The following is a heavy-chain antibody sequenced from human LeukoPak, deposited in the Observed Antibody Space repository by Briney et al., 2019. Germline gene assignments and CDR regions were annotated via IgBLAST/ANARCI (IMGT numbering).Heavy chain of an antibody. CDR2: INPNNGGT. CDR1: GYTFTGYY. CDR3: ARQGSLGTWFDP. V-gene: IGHV1-2*06. Sequence: ASVKVSCKASGYTFTGYYMQWVRQAPGQGLEWMGRINPNNGGTDYAQNFQGRVTMTRDTSISTVYMELSSLKSNDTAVYYCARQGSLGTWFDPWGQGTLVIVSS. J-gene: IGHJ5*02. D-gene: IGHD7-27*01.